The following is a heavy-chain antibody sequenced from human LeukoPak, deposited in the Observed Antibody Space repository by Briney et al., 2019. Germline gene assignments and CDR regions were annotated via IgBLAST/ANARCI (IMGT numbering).Heavy chain of an antibody. J-gene: IGHJ4*02. CDR3: ARDLAPLGVITHYFDY. Sequence: GASVKVSCKASGYTFTSYGISWVRQAPGQGLEWMGWINAGNGNTKYSQKFQGRVTITRDTSASTAYMELSSLRSEDTAVYYCARDLAPLGVITHYFDYWGQGTLVTVSS. D-gene: IGHD3-22*01. CDR2: INAGNGNT. CDR1: GYTFTSYG. V-gene: IGHV1-3*01.